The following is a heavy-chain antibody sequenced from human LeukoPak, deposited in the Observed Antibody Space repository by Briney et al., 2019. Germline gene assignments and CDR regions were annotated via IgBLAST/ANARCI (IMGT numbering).Heavy chain of an antibody. CDR1: GFTFSIHW. V-gene: IGHV3-74*01. Sequence: GGSLRLSCAASGFTFSIHWMYWVRQAPGKELVWVSRISGDGSMTSYADSVKGRFTISRDNAKDTLFLQMTSLRVEDTAVYSCASLLTPYHGSGGGGVDVWGQGTTVTVSS. CDR2: ISGDGSMT. D-gene: IGHD3-10*01. CDR3: ASLLTPYHGSGGGGVDV. J-gene: IGHJ6*02.